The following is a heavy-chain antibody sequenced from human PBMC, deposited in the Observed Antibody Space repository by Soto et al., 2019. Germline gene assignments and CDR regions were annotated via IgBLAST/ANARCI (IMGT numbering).Heavy chain of an antibody. J-gene: IGHJ4*02. CDR1: GGTFNSYT. CDR3: ASWRSYSGSYCFDY. D-gene: IGHD1-26*01. V-gene: IGHV1-69*06. Sequence: SVKVSCKASGGTFNSYTSNLVRQAPGRGLEWVGQVVPMYDSVNYAENVQGRVTITADKSTKTAYMELTSLRSEDTALYFCASWRSYSGSYCFDYWGQGPLVTV. CDR2: VVPMYDSV.